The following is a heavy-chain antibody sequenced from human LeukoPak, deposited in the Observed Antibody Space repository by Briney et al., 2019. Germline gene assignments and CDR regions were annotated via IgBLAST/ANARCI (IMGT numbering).Heavy chain of an antibody. V-gene: IGHV3-66*01. CDR1: GFTLFSNY. CDR3: ARAVYGGSYFDY. J-gene: IGHJ4*02. D-gene: IGHD3-3*01. CDR2: IYSGGST. Sequence: QVGGSLRLSCAASGFTLFSNYMSWVRQAPGKGLEWVSLIYSGGSTYYADSVKGRFTVSRDNSKNTLYLQMNSLRAEDTAVYYCARAVYGGSYFDYWGQGTLVTVSS.